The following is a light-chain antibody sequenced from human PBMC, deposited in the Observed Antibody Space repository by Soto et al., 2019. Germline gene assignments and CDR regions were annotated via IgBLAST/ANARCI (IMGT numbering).Light chain of an antibody. Sequence: DIQMTQFPSTLSASVGDRVTITCRASQSISSWLAWYQQKPGKAPNLLIYKASSLESGVPSRFSGSGSGTEFTLTISSLQPDDFATYYCQQYKTYPGTFGQGTKVEIK. CDR3: QQYKTYPGT. V-gene: IGKV1-5*03. CDR1: QSISSW. J-gene: IGKJ1*01. CDR2: KAS.